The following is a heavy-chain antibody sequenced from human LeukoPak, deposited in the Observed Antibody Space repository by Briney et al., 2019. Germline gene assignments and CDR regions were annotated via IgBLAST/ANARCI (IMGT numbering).Heavy chain of an antibody. CDR2: IKSKTDGGTT. D-gene: IGHD3-10*01. CDR3: TTDLPVLQWFGEGYYYMDV. V-gene: IGHV3-15*01. CDR1: GFTFSNAW. J-gene: IGHJ6*03. Sequence: GGSLRLSCAASGFTFSNAWMSWGRQAPGKGLEWVGRIKSKTDGGTTDYAAPVNGRFTISRDDSKNTLYLQMNSLKTEDTAVYYCTTDLPVLQWFGEGYYYMDVWGKGTTVTVSS.